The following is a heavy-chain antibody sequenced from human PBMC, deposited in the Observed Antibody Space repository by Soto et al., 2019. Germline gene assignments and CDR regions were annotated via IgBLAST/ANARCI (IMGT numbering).Heavy chain of an antibody. CDR2: IDWDDDK. Sequence: SGPTLVNPTQTLTLTCTFSGFSLSTSGMCVSWIRQPPGKALEWLALIDWDDDKYYSTSLKTRLTISKDTSKNQVVLTMTNMDPVDTATYYCARILARGSRNYYYYYGMDVWGQGTTVTVSS. J-gene: IGHJ6*02. CDR3: ARILARGSRNYYYYYGMDV. CDR1: GFSLSTSGMC. V-gene: IGHV2-70*01.